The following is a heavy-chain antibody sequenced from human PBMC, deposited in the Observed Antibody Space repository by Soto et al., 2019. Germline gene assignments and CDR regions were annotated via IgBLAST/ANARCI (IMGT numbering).Heavy chain of an antibody. V-gene: IGHV4-4*07. CDR2: IFSSGST. CDR3: AREGSYSAYNFAHGIQLWSFDF. Sequence: LSATLSLTCTVSGGSINTFYWSWVRQPAGKGLEWIGRIFSSGSTSFNPSLESRVAMSVDTSKNNFSLNLSSVTAADMAVYYCAREGSYSAYNFAHGIQLWSFDFWGQGALVTVSS. J-gene: IGHJ4*02. CDR1: GGSINTFY. D-gene: IGHD5-12*01.